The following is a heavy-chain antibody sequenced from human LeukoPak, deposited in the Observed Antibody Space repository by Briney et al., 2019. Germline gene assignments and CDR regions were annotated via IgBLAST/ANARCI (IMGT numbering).Heavy chain of an antibody. D-gene: IGHD3-9*01. CDR3: ARGILTGRYYYYYYYMDV. CDR2: IYSGGNT. Sequence: SETLSLTCTVSGDSINGYFWAWIRRPAGKGLEWIGRIYSGGNTNYDLSLKSRVTMSVDTSKNQFSLRLTSVTAADTAVYYCARGILTGRYYYYYYYMDVWGKGTTVTISS. J-gene: IGHJ6*03. CDR1: GDSINGYF. V-gene: IGHV4-4*07.